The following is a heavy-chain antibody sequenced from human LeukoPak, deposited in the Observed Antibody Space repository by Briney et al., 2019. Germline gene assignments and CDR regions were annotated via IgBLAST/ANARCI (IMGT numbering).Heavy chain of an antibody. V-gene: IGHV4-4*07. J-gene: IGHJ6*03. CDR3: ARDIDILTGRYYYMDV. CDR2: VYTSGST. D-gene: IGHD3-9*01. CDR1: SGSISSYY. Sequence: SETLSLTCTVSSGSISSYYWSWIRQPAGKGLEWIGRVYTSGSTNYNPSLKSRVTMSVDTSKNQFSLRLSSVTAADTAVYYCARDIDILTGRYYYMDVWGKGTTVTVSS.